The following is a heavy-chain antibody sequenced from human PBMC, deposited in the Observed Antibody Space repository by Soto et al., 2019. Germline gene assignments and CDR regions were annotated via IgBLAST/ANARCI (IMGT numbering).Heavy chain of an antibody. D-gene: IGHD3-16*01. V-gene: IGHV4-39*01. CDR2: IYYSGST. J-gene: IGHJ3*02. Sequence: SETLSLTCTVSGGSISSGGYYWSWIRQHPGKGLEWIGCIYYSGSTYHNPSLKSRVTISVDTSKNQFSLKLSSVTAADTAVYYCARHGGSKGDAFDIWGQGTMVTVSS. CDR1: GGSISSGGYY. CDR3: ARHGGSKGDAFDI.